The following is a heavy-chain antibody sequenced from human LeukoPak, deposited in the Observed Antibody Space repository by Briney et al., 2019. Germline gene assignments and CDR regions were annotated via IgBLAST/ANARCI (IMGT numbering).Heavy chain of an antibody. V-gene: IGHV4-39*01. CDR3: ARRYSEGYYDSSGYFDY. CDR2: IYYSGST. J-gene: IGHJ4*02. D-gene: IGHD3-22*01. Sequence: SETLSLTCAVSGGSISSSSYYWGWIRQPPGKGLEWIGSIYYSGSTYYNPSLKSRVTISVDTSKNQFSLKLSSVTAADTAVYYCARRYSEGYYDSSGYFDYWGQGTLVTVSS. CDR1: GGSISSSSYY.